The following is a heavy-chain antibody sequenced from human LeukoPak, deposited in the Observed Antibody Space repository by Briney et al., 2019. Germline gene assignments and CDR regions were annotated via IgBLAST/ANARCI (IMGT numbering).Heavy chain of an antibody. CDR3: ARGSPKLDS. CDR2: ISHSGTT. J-gene: IGHJ5*01. CDR1: GGTFSGYN. Sequence: SETLSLTCAVYGGTFSGYNWNWIRQPPGKGLEWVGEISHSGTTNYNPALKRRVTMSVDTSKNQVSLKLSSVTAADTAVYYCARGSPKLDSWGRRTLVIVSS. V-gene: IGHV4-34*01.